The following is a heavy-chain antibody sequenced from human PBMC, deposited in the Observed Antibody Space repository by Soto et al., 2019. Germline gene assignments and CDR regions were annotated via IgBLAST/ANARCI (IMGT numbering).Heavy chain of an antibody. J-gene: IGHJ6*03. CDR1: GGSISSYY. CDR3: ARHFRDYYGSGSPYYYYYYMDV. D-gene: IGHD3-10*01. Sequence: SETLSLTCTVSGGSISSYYWSWTRQPPGKGLEWIGYIYYSGSTNYNPSLKSRVTISVDTSKNQFSLKLSSVTAADTAVYYCARHFRDYYGSGSPYYYYYYMDVWGKGTTVTVSS. V-gene: IGHV4-59*08. CDR2: IYYSGST.